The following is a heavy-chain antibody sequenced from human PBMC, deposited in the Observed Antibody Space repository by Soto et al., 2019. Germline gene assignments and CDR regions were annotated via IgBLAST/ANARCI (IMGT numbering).Heavy chain of an antibody. CDR1: GGSISSYY. Sequence: SETLSLTCTVSGGSISSYYWSWIRQPPGKGLEWIGYIYYSGSTNYNPSLKSRVTISVDTSKNQFSLKLSSVTAADTAVYYCARDVVVAATNWFDPWGQGTLVTVSS. V-gene: IGHV4-59*01. D-gene: IGHD2-15*01. CDR2: IYYSGST. CDR3: ARDVVVAATNWFDP. J-gene: IGHJ5*02.